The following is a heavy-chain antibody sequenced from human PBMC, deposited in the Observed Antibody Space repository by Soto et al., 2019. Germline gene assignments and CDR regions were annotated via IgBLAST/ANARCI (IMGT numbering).Heavy chain of an antibody. Sequence: SGPTLVNPTQTLTLTCTFSGFSLGTSGVGVGWIRQPPGKALEWLALIYWNDDKRYSPSLKSRLTITKDTSKNQVVLTMTNMDPVDTATYYCAHRLLRFLEWPQAFDICCQGTMVTVSS. D-gene: IGHD3-3*01. CDR2: IYWNDDK. CDR1: GFSLGTSGVG. V-gene: IGHV2-5*01. J-gene: IGHJ3*02. CDR3: AHRLLRFLEWPQAFDI.